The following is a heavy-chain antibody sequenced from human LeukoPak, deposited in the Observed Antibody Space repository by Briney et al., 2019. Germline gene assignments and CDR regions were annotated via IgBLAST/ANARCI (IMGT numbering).Heavy chain of an antibody. D-gene: IGHD1-7*01. CDR3: ARGITGTTPSYFDY. J-gene: IGHJ4*02. Sequence: SETLSLTCTVSGGSISSYYWSWIRQPPGKGLEWIGEINHSGSTNYNPSLKSRVTISVDTSKNQFSLKLSSVTAADTAVYYCARGITGTTPSYFDYWGQGTLVTVSS. CDR2: INHSGST. V-gene: IGHV4-34*01. CDR1: GGSISSYY.